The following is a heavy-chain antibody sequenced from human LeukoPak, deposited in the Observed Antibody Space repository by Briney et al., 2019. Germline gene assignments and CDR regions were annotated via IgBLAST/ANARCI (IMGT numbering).Heavy chain of an antibody. D-gene: IGHD3-22*01. J-gene: IGHJ4*02. CDR3: ARDYYDGIGYYYEDY. V-gene: IGHV3-30*03. CDR1: GFTFSSYG. Sequence: GGSLRLSCAASGFTFSSYGMHWVRQAPGKGLEWVAVISYDGSNKYYADSVKGRFTISRDISKNTLSLQMNSLRAEDTAVYYCARDYYDGIGYYYEDYWGQGTLVTVSS. CDR2: ISYDGSNK.